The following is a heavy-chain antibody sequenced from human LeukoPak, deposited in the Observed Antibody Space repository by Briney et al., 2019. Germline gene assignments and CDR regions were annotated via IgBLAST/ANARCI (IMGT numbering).Heavy chain of an antibody. CDR1: GITFSSYA. CDR3: AKGPRIPEATYYFDY. Sequence: GGSLRLSCEASGITFSSYAMGWVRQAPGKGLEWVSTISGSGGSTYYADSVKGRFTISRDNSKNTLYLQMNSLRAEDTAVHFCAKGPRIPEATYYFDYWGQGILVTVSS. V-gene: IGHV3-23*01. J-gene: IGHJ4*02. CDR2: ISGSGGST. D-gene: IGHD2-2*01.